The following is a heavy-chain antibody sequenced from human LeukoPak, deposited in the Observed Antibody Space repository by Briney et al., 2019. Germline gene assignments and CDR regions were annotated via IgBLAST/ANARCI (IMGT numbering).Heavy chain of an antibody. J-gene: IGHJ4*02. CDR2: LYSDGKT. CDR3: ARGVEPLAANTLAY. V-gene: IGHV3-53*01. D-gene: IGHD1-14*01. CDR1: GFSVITND. Sequence: GGSLRLFCAASGFSVITNDMPWVRQAPGKGLEWVSVLYSDGKTKYADSVQGRFTISRDNSKNTLYLEMNSLSPDDTAVYYCARGVEPLAANTLAYWGQGTLVTVSS.